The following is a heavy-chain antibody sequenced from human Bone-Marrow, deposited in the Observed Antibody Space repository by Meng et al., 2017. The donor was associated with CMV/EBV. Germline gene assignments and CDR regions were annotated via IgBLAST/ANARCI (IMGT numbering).Heavy chain of an antibody. CDR1: GYTFTGYY. CDR2: MNPNSGNT. D-gene: IGHD6-6*01. Sequence: ASVKVSCKASGYTFTGYYMHWVRQAPGQGLEWMGWMNPNSGNTGYAQKFQGRVTMTRNTSISTAYMELSSLRSEDTAVYYCARSLGSSPEDYWGQGTLVTVSS. V-gene: IGHV1-8*02. J-gene: IGHJ4*02. CDR3: ARSLGSSPEDY.